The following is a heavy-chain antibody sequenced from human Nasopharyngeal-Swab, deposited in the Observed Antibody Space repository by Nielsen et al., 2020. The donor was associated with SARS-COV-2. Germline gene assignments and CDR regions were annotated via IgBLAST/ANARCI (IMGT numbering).Heavy chain of an antibody. D-gene: IGHD6-19*01. Sequence: GGSLRLSCAASGFTFSSYGMHWVRQAPGKGLEWVAVISYDGRNKYYADSVKGRFTISRDNSKNTLYLQMNSLRAEDTAVYYCARDQGSGWYNDAFDIWGQGTMVTVSS. V-gene: IGHV3-30*03. CDR1: GFTFSSYG. CDR2: ISYDGRNK. CDR3: ARDQGSGWYNDAFDI. J-gene: IGHJ3*02.